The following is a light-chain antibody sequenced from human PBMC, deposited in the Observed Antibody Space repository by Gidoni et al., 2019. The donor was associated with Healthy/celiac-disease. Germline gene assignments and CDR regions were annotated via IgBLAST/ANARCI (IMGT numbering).Light chain of an antibody. J-gene: IGKJ2*01. Sequence: DIQMTQSPSTLTASVGDRVTIPCRASQSISSWLAWYQQKPGKAPKLLTYKASSVESGVPSRFSGSGSGTEFPLTISSLQPDDFATYYCQYFGTFGQGTKLEIK. CDR2: KAS. CDR3: QYFGT. V-gene: IGKV1-5*03. CDR1: QSISSW.